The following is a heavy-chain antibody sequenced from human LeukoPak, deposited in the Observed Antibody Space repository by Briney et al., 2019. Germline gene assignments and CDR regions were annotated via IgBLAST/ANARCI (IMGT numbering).Heavy chain of an antibody. CDR2: IKQDGSEK. CDR1: GFTFSSYW. Sequence: GGSLRLSCAASGFTFSSYWMSWVRQAPGKGLEWVANIKQDGSEKYYVDSVKGRFTISRDNAKNSLYLQMNSLRAEDTAVYYCARDGINYDISTGYSPIDAFDIWGQGTMVTVSS. D-gene: IGHD3-9*01. V-gene: IGHV3-7*01. J-gene: IGHJ3*02. CDR3: ARDGINYDISTGYSPIDAFDI.